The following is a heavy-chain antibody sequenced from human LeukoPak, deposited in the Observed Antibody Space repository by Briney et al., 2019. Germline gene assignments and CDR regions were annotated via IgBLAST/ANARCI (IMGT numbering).Heavy chain of an antibody. CDR1: GFTFSSYS. V-gene: IGHV3-21*01. D-gene: IGHD6-6*01. J-gene: IGHJ3*02. Sequence: PGGSLRLSCAASGFTFSSYSMNWVRQALGKGLEWVSSISSSSSYIYYADSVKGRFTISRDNAKNSLYLQMNSLRAEDTAVYYCARAIFYSSSSGAFDIWGQGTMVTVSS. CDR3: ARAIFYSSSSGAFDI. CDR2: ISSSSSYI.